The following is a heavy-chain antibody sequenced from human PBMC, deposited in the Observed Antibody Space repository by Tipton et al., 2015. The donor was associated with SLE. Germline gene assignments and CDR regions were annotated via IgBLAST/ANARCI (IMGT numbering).Heavy chain of an antibody. CDR2: IRSKAYGGTT. CDR1: GFTFGDYA. J-gene: IGHJ4*02. V-gene: IGHV3-49*04. Sequence: RSLRLSCTASGFTFGDYAMSWVRQAPGKGLEWVGFIRSKAYGGTTEYAASVKGRFTISRDDSKSIAYLQMNSLKTEDTAVYYCTRDAIRSWYDDYWGQGTLVTVSS. D-gene: IGHD6-13*01. CDR3: TRDAIRSWYDDY.